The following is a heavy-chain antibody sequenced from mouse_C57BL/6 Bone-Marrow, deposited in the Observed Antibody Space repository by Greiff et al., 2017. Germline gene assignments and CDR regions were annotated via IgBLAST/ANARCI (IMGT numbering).Heavy chain of an antibody. D-gene: IGHD1-1*01. CDR2: IYTYSGDT. CDR1: GFTFTTSG. CDR3: ARDSCYYYGSRDNFDY. J-gene: IGHJ2*01. V-gene: IGHV1-81*01. Sequence: VQLQQSGAELARPGASVKLSCKASGFTFTTSGISWVKQRTGQGLEWIGEIYTYSGDTYYNEKFKGKATWTADKSSSTAYMELRSLTSEDSAVNFCARDSCYYYGSRDNFDYWGQGTTLTVSS.